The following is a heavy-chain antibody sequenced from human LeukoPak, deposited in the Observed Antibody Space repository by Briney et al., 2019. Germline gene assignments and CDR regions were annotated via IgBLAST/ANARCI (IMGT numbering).Heavy chain of an antibody. CDR2: ISAYNGNT. Sequence: GASVTVSCKASGYTFTSYDINWVRQATGQGLEWMGWISAYNGNTNYAQKLQGRVTMTTDTSTSTAYMELRSLRSDDTAVYYCAAGTPPNYWGQGTLVTVSS. CDR1: GYTFTSYD. CDR3: AAGTPPNY. J-gene: IGHJ4*02. D-gene: IGHD3-10*01. V-gene: IGHV1-18*01.